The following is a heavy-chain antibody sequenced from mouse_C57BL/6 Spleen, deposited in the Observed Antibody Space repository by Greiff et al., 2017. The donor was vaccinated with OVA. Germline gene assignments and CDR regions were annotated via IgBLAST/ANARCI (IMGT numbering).Heavy chain of an antibody. CDR2: IYPGSGNT. Sequence: QVQLQQSGAELVRPGASVKLSCKASGYTFTDYYINWVKQRPGQGLEWIARIYPGSGNTYYNEKFKGKATLTAEKSSSTAYMQLSSLTSEDSAVYFCARGEDSSGRYYFDYWGQGTTLTVSS. J-gene: IGHJ2*01. D-gene: IGHD3-2*02. V-gene: IGHV1-76*01. CDR3: ARGEDSSGRYYFDY. CDR1: GYTFTDYY.